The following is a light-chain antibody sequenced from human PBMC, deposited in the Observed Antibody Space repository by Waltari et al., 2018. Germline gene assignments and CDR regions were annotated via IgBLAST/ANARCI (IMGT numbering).Light chain of an antibody. CDR1: SSNIGRHY. J-gene: IGLJ2*01. V-gene: IGLV1-47*01. CDR3: AAWDDSLSGVV. CDR2: KNN. Sequence: QSVLTQPPSASGTPGQRVTISCSGSSSNIGRHYVYWYQQLPGTAPKLLIYKNNQRPSGVPDRFSGSKSGTSASLAISGLRSEDEADYACAAWDDSLSGVVFGGGTKLTVL.